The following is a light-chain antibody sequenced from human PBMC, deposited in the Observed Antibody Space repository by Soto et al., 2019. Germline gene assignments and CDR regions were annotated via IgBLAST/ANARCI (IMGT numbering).Light chain of an antibody. J-gene: IGKJ3*01. CDR2: GAS. V-gene: IGKV3-20*01. CDR1: QSVSSSY. Sequence: EIVLTQSPGTLSLSPGERATLSCRASQSVSSSYLAWYQQKPGQAPRLLIYGASSRSTGIPDRFSGSGSGKDVSLTISRLEREDFGVYYCQQYGSSPLVTFGPGTKVDIK. CDR3: QQYGSSPLVT.